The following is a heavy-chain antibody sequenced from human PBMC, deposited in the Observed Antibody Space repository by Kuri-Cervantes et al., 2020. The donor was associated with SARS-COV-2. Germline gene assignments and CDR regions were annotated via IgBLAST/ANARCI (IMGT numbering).Heavy chain of an antibody. CDR2: ISGGST. D-gene: IGHD6-19*01. Sequence: GGSLRLSCAASGFTVSSNEMSWVRQAPGKGLEWVSSISGGSTYYADSRKGRFTISRDNSKNTLHLQMNSLRAEDTAVYYCASPKNYLAVAGNLDYWGQGTLVTVSS. J-gene: IGHJ4*02. V-gene: IGHV3-38-3*01. CDR3: ASPKNYLAVAGNLDY. CDR1: GFTVSSNE.